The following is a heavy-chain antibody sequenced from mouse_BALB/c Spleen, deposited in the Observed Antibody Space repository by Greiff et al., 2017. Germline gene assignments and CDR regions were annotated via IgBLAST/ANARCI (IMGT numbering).Heavy chain of an antibody. CDR3: ARGSPYYFDY. Sequence: VHVKQSGAELVKPGASVKLSCTASGFNIKDTYMHWVKQRPEQGLEWIGRIDPANGNTKYDPKFQGKATITADTSSNTAYLQLSSLTSEDTAVYYCARGSPYYFDYWGQGTTLTVSS. CDR2: IDPANGNT. V-gene: IGHV14-3*02. CDR1: GFNIKDTY. J-gene: IGHJ2*01.